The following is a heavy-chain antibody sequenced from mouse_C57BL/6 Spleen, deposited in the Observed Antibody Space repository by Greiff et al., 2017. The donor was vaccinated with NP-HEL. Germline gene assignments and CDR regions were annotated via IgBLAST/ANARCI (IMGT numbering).Heavy chain of an antibody. V-gene: IGHV1-64*01. D-gene: IGHD1-1*01. CDR1: GYTFTGYW. CDR3: ARSGITTVVENCFDY. Sequence: VQLQQSGAELVKPGASVKLSCKASGYTFTGYWMHWVKQRPGQGLEWIGMIHPNSGSTNYNEKFKSKATLTVDKSSSTAYMQLSNLTSEDSAVYYCARSGITTVVENCFDYWGQGTTLTVSS. CDR2: IHPNSGST. J-gene: IGHJ2*01.